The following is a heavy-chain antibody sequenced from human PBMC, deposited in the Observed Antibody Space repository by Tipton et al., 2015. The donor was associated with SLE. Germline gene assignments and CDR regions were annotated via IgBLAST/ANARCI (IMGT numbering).Heavy chain of an antibody. J-gene: IGHJ6*02. Sequence: SLRLSCEASGFTLNNYVMSWVRQAPGKGLEWVSVVYSGGTTFYSDSVKGRFTMSRETSENTLHLQMNRLTVEDSAVYFCAKERIDSSTWSTGYGVDAWGQGTPVTVSS. V-gene: IGHV3-23*03. CDR3: AKERIDSSTWSTGYGVDA. CDR2: VYSGGTT. D-gene: IGHD2-2*01. CDR1: GFTLNNYV.